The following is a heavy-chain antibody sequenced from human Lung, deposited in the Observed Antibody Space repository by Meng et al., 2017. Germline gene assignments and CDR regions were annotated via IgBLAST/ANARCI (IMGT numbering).Heavy chain of an antibody. CDR3: ARNGAYCLHS. D-gene: IGHD4-17*01. CDR2: ISHSGNT. V-gene: IGHV4-4*01. J-gene: IGHJ4*02. Sequence: QVRLQWSGLRLVKPAASLSLACAVSGGSISSGNWWSWVRQPPGKGLEWIGEISHSGNTNYSPSFRGRVTMSVGRSRDQFSLELNSVTAADTAVYFCARNGAYCLHSWGQGTLVTVSS. CDR1: GGSISSGNW.